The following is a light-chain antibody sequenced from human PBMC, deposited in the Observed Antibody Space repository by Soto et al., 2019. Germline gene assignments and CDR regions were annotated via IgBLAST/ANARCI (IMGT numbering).Light chain of an antibody. CDR1: QSISTY. V-gene: IGKV1-39*01. CDR3: QHGYSTPLT. Sequence: DIQMTQSPSSLSASVRDRVTNTCRASQSISTYLHWYQQKPGKAPNLLIYAASTLQSGVPSRFSGSGSGTDFTLTIISLHPEDFATYFCQHGYSTPLTFGGGTKVDIK. J-gene: IGKJ4*01. CDR2: AAS.